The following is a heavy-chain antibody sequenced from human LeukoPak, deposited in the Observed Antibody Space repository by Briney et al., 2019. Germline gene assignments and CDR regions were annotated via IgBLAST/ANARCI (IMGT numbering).Heavy chain of an antibody. CDR1: GYSFTSYW. Sequence: GESLKISCKGSGYSFTSYWIGWVRQMPGKGLEWMGIIYPGDSDTRYSPSFQGQVTISADKSISTAYLQWSSLEASDTAMYYCARHQGVGYCSSTSCYPFHYWGQGTLVTVSS. CDR2: IYPGDSDT. V-gene: IGHV5-51*01. CDR3: ARHQGVGYCSSTSCYPFHY. J-gene: IGHJ4*02. D-gene: IGHD2-2*01.